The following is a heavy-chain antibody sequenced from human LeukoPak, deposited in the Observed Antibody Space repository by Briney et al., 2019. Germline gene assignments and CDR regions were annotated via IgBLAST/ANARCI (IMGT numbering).Heavy chain of an antibody. V-gene: IGHV3-30*02. CDR3: ARRSGIAVAGAFDY. Sequence: GGSLRLSCAASGFTFSSYGMHWVRQAPGKGLEWVAFIRYDGSNKYYADSVKGRFFISRDNSKNTLYLQMNSLRAEDTAVYYCARRSGIAVAGAFDYWGQGTLVTVSS. CDR1: GFTFSSYG. CDR2: IRYDGSNK. J-gene: IGHJ4*02. D-gene: IGHD6-19*01.